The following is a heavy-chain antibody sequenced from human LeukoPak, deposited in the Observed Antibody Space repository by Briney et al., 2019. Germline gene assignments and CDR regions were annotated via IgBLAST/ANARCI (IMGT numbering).Heavy chain of an antibody. V-gene: IGHV1-8*01. D-gene: IGHD3-22*01. CDR2: MNPNSGNT. CDR3: ARMITMIVVVITNDGMDV. Sequence: ASVKVSCKASGYTFTSYDINWVRQATGQGLEWMGWMNPNSGNTGYAQKFQGRVTMTRNTSISTAYMELRSLRSDDTAVYYCARMITMIVVVITNDGMDVWGQGTTVTVSS. J-gene: IGHJ6*02. CDR1: GYTFTSYD.